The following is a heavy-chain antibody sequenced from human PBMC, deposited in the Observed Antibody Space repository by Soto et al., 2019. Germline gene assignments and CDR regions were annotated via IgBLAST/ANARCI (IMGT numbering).Heavy chain of an antibody. J-gene: IGHJ4*02. CDR2: SVPTLGMA. Sequence: QVHLVQSGAEVKKPGSSVKVSCKASGDTVTDHTVTWVRQAPGQGLEWMGRSVPTLGMANYAQTFQGRVTITADTSMTTAYLELTGLTSDDSAVYYCASGDCSGGRCYSHFDFWGQGTLGTVSS. D-gene: IGHD2-15*01. CDR3: ASGDCSGGRCYSHFDF. V-gene: IGHV1-69*02. CDR1: GDTVTDHT.